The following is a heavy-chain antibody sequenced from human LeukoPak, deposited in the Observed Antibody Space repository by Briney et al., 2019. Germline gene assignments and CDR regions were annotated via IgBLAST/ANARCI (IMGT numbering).Heavy chain of an antibody. V-gene: IGHV4-31*03. J-gene: IGHJ4*02. CDR1: GGSISSGGYY. CDR2: IYYSGST. D-gene: IGHD1-14*01. Sequence: SQTLSLTCTVSGGSISSGGYYWSWIRQHPGKGLEWIGYIYYSGSTYYNPSLKSRVTISVDTSKNQFSLKLSSVTAADTAVYYCARESWNHGSYFDYWGQGTLVTVSS. CDR3: ARESWNHGSYFDY.